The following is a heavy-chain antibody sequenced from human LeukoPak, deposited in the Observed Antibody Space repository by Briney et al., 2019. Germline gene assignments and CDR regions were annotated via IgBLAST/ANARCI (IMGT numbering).Heavy chain of an antibody. CDR1: GFTFSSYA. Sequence: PGRSLRLSCAASGFTFSSYAMHWVRQAPGKGLEWVAVISYDGSNKYYADSVKGRFTISRDNSKNTLYLQMNSLGAEDTAVYYCARTEDYYDSSGYRPYYYGMDVWGQGTTVTVSS. J-gene: IGHJ6*02. D-gene: IGHD3-22*01. CDR3: ARTEDYYDSSGYRPYYYGMDV. CDR2: ISYDGSNK. V-gene: IGHV3-30*04.